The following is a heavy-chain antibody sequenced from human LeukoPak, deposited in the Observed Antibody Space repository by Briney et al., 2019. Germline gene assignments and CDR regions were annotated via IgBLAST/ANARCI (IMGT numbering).Heavy chain of an antibody. Sequence: PSETLSLTCTVSGGSISSYYWSWIRQPPGKGLEWIGYIYYSGSTNYNPSLKSRVTISVDTSKNRFSLKLSSVTAADTAVYYCAWSGYSHYGMDVWGQGTTVTVSS. V-gene: IGHV4-59*01. CDR3: AWSGYSHYGMDV. D-gene: IGHD3-3*01. CDR1: GGSISSYY. CDR2: IYYSGST. J-gene: IGHJ6*02.